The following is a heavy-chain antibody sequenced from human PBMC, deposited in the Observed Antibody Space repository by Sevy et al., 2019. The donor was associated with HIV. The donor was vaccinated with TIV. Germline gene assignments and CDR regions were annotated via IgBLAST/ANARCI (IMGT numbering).Heavy chain of an antibody. CDR1: GFTFSSYS. CDR3: ARLSGYSSSWSYFDY. V-gene: IGHV3-48*01. D-gene: IGHD6-13*01. CDR2: ISSSTI. Sequence: GGSLRLSCAASGFTFSSYSMNWVRQAPGKGLEWVSYISSSTIYDADSVKGRFTISRDNAKNSLYLQMNSLRAEDTAVYYCARLSGYSSSWSYFDYWGQGTLVTVSS. J-gene: IGHJ4*02.